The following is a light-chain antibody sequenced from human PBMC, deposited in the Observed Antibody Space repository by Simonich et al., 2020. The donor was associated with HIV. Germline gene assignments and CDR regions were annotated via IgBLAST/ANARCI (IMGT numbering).Light chain of an antibody. V-gene: IGKV4-1*01. CDR1: PSVLYRSNNKNS. Sequence: DIVIMQSPDSLAVSLGERATITFKSSPSVLYRSNNKNSLAWYQQKPGQPPMLLIYWASTLEIGFPDRFSASGSGTDFTRTIISLQAEDVAIYYCHQYYSSPYSFGQGTKLEIK. CDR3: HQYYSSPYS. J-gene: IGKJ2*03. CDR2: WAS.